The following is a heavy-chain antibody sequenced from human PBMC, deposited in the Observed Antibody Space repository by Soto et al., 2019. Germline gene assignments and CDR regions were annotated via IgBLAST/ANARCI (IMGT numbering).Heavy chain of an antibody. D-gene: IGHD2-2*01. CDR3: ARLTTSCYYGKEGFDP. Sequence: SVEVSCKASGGTFSSYAISWVRQAPGQGLEWMGGIIPIFGTANYAQKFQGRVTITADESTSTAYMELSSLRSEDTAVYYCARLTTSCYYGKEGFDPWGQGTLVTVSS. CDR2: IIPIFGTA. J-gene: IGHJ5*02. V-gene: IGHV1-69*13. CDR1: GGTFSSYA.